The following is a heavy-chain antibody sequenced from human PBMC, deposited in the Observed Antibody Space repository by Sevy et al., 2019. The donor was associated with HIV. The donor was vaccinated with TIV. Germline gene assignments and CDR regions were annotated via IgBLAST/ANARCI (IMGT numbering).Heavy chain of an antibody. CDR1: GFTFSSYA. CDR3: ATLILGAXPDX. D-gene: IGHD1-26*01. J-gene: IGHJ4*02. CDR2: ISDSGGDT. Sequence: GGSLRLSCAASGFTFSSYAMSWVRQSPGKGLEWLSAISDSGGDTYYADSVKGRFTISRDNSKNTVYMQMNSLWGEDTAVYYCATLILGAXPDXWGQGTPVTVSS. V-gene: IGHV3-23*01.